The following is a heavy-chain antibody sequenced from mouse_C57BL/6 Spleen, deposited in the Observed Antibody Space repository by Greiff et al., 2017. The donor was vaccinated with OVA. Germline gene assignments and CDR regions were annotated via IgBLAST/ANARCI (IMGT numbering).Heavy chain of an antibody. J-gene: IGHJ4*01. CDR1: GYTFTDYE. Sequence: VQLQQSGAELVRPGASVTLSCKASGYTFTDYEMHWVKQTPVHGLEWIGAIDPETGGTAYNQKFKGKAILTADKSSSTAYMELRSLTSEDSAVYYCTRDGSSYYYAMDYWGQGTSVTVSS. D-gene: IGHD1-1*01. CDR3: TRDGSSYYYAMDY. CDR2: IDPETGGT. V-gene: IGHV1-15*01.